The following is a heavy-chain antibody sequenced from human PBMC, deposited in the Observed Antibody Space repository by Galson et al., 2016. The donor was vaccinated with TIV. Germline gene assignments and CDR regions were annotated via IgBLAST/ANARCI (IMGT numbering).Heavy chain of an antibody. Sequence: SLRLSCAGSGFTFSSYAMSWVRQAPGKGLEWVAVISYDGSLKYYAASVKGRFTIAKDNSKNTLYLQMNSLRAEDTAAYYCARDSGYDSIGYSPSGYWGQGTLVTVSS. J-gene: IGHJ4*02. CDR1: GFTFSSYA. CDR3: ARDSGYDSIGYSPSGY. CDR2: ISYDGSLK. V-gene: IGHV3-30*04. D-gene: IGHD3-22*01.